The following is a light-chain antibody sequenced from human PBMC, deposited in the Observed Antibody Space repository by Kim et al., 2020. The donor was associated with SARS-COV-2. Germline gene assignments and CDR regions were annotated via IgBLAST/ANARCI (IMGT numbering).Light chain of an antibody. CDR1: SGSVSTDHY. CDR3: VLYVGSGISV. J-gene: IGLJ3*02. Sequence: QTVVTQEPSFSVSPGGTVTLTCGLSSGSVSTDHYPSWYQQTPGQAPRALIYTTNTRSSGVPDRFSGSILGNKAALTITGAQADDESDYYCVLYVGSGISVFGGGTQLTVL. CDR2: TTN. V-gene: IGLV8-61*01.